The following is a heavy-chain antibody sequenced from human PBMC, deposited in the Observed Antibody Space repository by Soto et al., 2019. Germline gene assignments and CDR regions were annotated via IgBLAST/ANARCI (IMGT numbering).Heavy chain of an antibody. J-gene: IGHJ4*02. D-gene: IGHD6-19*01. CDR3: ARVVSSSGKTSPYFDY. CDR1: GGSIGSYY. V-gene: IGHV4-59*01. CDR2: IYYSGST. Sequence: SETLSLTCTVSGGSIGSYYWSWIRQPPGKGLEWIGYIYYSGSTNYNPSLKSRVTISVDTSKNQFSLKLSSVTAADTAVYYCARVVSSSGKTSPYFDYWGQGTLVTVSS.